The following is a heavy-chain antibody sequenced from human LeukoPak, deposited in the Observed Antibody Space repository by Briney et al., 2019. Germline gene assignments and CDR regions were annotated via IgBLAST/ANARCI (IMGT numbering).Heavy chain of an antibody. V-gene: IGHV1-18*01. CDR2: ISAYNGNT. Sequence: ASVKVSCKASGYTFTSYGISWVRQAPGQGLEWMGWISAYNGNTNYAQKLQGRVTMTTDTSTSTAYMELRSLRAEDTAVYYCARDWLGLKDFDIWGQGTMVTVSS. D-gene: IGHD5-12*01. CDR3: ARDWLGLKDFDI. CDR1: GYTFTSYG. J-gene: IGHJ3*02.